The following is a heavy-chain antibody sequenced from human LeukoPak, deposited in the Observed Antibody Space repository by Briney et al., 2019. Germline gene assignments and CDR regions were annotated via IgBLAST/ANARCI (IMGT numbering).Heavy chain of an antibody. CDR2: IIPIFGTA. CDR3: ARILIGCSGGSYHYYYYYYMDV. Sequence: SVKVSCKASGGTFSSYAISWVRQAPGQGLEWMGGIIPIFGTANYAQKFQGRVTITADKSTSTACMELSSLRSEDTAVYYCARILIGCSGGSYHYYYYYYMDVWGKGTTVTVSS. CDR1: GGTFSSYA. J-gene: IGHJ6*03. V-gene: IGHV1-69*06. D-gene: IGHD2-15*01.